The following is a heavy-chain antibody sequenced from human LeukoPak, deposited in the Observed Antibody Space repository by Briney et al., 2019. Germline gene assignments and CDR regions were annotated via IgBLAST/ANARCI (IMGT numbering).Heavy chain of an antibody. V-gene: IGHV3-33*01. CDR3: ARDQYYYGSGSQATFDY. D-gene: IGHD3-10*01. Sequence: TGGSLRLSCAASGFSFSSYGMHWVRQAPGKGPEWVAVIWYDGSNEYYGDSVKGRFTISRDNSKNTLYLQMNSVRAEDTAVYYCARDQYYYGSGSQATFDYWGQGTLVTVSS. CDR1: GFSFSSYG. J-gene: IGHJ4*02. CDR2: IWYDGSNE.